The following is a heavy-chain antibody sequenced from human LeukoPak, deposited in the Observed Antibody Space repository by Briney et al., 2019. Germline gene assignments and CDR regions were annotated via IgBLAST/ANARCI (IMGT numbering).Heavy chain of an antibody. V-gene: IGHV4-61*02. J-gene: IGHJ4*02. D-gene: IGHD1-7*01. CDR2: IYTSGST. Sequence: PSETLSLTCTVSGGSISSGSYYWSWIRQPAGKGLEWIGRIYTSGSTNYNPSLKSRVTISVDTSKNQFSLKLSSVTAADTAVYYCARRRTGTTALDYWGQGTLVTVSS. CDR3: ARRRTGTTALDY. CDR1: GGSISSGSYY.